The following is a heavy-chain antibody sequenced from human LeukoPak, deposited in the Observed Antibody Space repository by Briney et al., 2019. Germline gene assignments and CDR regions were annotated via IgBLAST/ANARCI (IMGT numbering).Heavy chain of an antibody. CDR1: GYTFTSYG. Sequence: GASVKVSCKASGYTFTSYGISWVRQAPGQGLEWMGWISAYNGNTNYAQKLQGRVTMTTDTSTSTAYMELGSLRSDDTAVYYCARESRLWLDDFWSGYVYYFDYWGQGTLVTVSS. CDR3: ARESRLWLDDFWSGYVYYFDY. CDR2: ISAYNGNT. D-gene: IGHD3-3*01. J-gene: IGHJ4*02. V-gene: IGHV1-18*01.